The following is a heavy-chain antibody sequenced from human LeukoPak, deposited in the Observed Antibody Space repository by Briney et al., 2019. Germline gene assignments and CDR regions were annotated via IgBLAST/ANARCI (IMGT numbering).Heavy chain of an antibody. CDR2: IRYDGSNK. CDR3: AKSSSSSCPQD. CDR1: ELTFSNYG. D-gene: IGHD2-15*01. Sequence: PGGSLRPSCAAAELTFSNYGMHWVRQAPGKGLEWVAVIRYDGSNKYYADFVKGRFTIFRDNSKNTLYLQMNSLTAEDTAMYYCAKSSSSSCPQDWGQGTLVTVSS. J-gene: IGHJ1*01. V-gene: IGHV3-30*02.